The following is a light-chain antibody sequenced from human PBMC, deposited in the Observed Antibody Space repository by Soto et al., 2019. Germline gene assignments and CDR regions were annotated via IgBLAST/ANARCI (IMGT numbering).Light chain of an antibody. CDR1: QSVSSSY. J-gene: IGKJ1*01. Sequence: EIVLTQSPGTLSLSPGERATLSCRASQSVSSSYLAWYQQKPGQAPRLLIYGTSSRATAIPDRFSGSGSGTDFTLTISSLQPEDFATYYCQQSYSTPRTFGQGTKVDIK. V-gene: IGKV3-20*01. CDR3: QQSYSTPRT. CDR2: GTS.